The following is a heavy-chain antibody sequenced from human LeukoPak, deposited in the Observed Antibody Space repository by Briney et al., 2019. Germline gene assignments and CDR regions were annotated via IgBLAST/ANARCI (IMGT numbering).Heavy chain of an antibody. CDR1: GFTFSSYG. J-gene: IGHJ4*02. Sequence: GGSLRLSCAASGFTFSSYGMHWVRQAPGKGLEWVAVIWYDGSNKYYADSVKGRFTISRDNSKNTLYLQMNSLRAEDTAVYYCARDGGHSGYGEGYFDYWGQGTLVTVSS. CDR2: IWYDGSNK. D-gene: IGHD5-12*01. V-gene: IGHV3-33*01. CDR3: ARDGGHSGYGEGYFDY.